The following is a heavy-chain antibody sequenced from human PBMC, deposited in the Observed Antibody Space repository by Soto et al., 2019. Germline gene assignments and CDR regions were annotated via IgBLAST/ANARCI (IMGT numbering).Heavy chain of an antibody. V-gene: IGHV1-2*02. J-gene: IGHJ5*02. CDR1: GYTFTGYF. Sequence: QVQLVQSAAEVKKPGASVKVSCKASGYTFTGYFMHWVRQAPGQGLEWMGWINPDSGATKYAQKFQGRVTLSRDTSIRTAYMELSGLRSDDPAVYYCARGGGTILAPLPWGQGTLVTVSS. D-gene: IGHD3-3*01. CDR3: ARGGGTILAPLP. CDR2: INPDSGAT.